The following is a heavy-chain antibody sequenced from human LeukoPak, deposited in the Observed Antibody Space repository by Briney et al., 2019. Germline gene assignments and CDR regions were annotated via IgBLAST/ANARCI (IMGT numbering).Heavy chain of an antibody. Sequence: PSETLSLTCTVSGGSISSSSYYWGWIRQPPGKGLEWIGSIYYSGSTYYNPSLKSRVTISVDTSKNQFSLKLSSVTAADTAVYYYARLGVVGATPDYWGQGTLVTVSS. CDR1: GGSISSSSYY. CDR3: ARLGVVGATPDY. D-gene: IGHD1-26*01. CDR2: IYYSGST. V-gene: IGHV4-39*01. J-gene: IGHJ4*02.